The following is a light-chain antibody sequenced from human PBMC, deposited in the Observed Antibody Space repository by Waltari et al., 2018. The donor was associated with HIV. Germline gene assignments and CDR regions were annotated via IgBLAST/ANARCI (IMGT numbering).Light chain of an antibody. J-gene: IGKJ1*01. Sequence: DILITQSPSTLSASVGDRVSITCRASKSISSSLAWYQQKPGKVPKLLIYKVSTLQSGVPSRFGGSGSGAEFTLTISSLQPDDFATYYCQQYGRSRTFGQGTKVDIK. CDR1: KSISSS. V-gene: IGKV1-5*03. CDR2: KVS. CDR3: QQYGRSRT.